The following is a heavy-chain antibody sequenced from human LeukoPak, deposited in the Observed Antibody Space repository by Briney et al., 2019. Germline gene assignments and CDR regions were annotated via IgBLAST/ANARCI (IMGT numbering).Heavy chain of an antibody. J-gene: IGHJ6*02. Sequence: GRSLRLSCTASGFTFGDHAMSWVRQAPGKGLEWVGFIRSKAYRGTTEYAASVQGRFTISRDDSKSVVYLQTNSLKTEDTAFYYCARGPIQLWIHNAMDVWGQGTTVTVSS. CDR2: IRSKAYRGTT. D-gene: IGHD5-18*01. CDR3: ARGPIQLWIHNAMDV. CDR1: GFTFGDHA. V-gene: IGHV3-49*04.